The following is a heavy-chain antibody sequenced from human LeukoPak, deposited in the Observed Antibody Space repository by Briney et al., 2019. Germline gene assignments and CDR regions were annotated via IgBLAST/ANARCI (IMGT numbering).Heavy chain of an antibody. Sequence: SETLSLTCTVSGGSISSYYWSWIRQPPGKGLEWIGYIYYSGSTNYNPSLKSRVTISVDTSRNQFSLKLSSVTAADTAVYYFARHAVNYDFWRGYYTGHGPYYFDYWGQGTLVTVSS. CDR2: IYYSGST. J-gene: IGHJ4*02. V-gene: IGHV4-59*08. CDR1: GGSISSYY. CDR3: ARHAVNYDFWRGYYTGHGPYYFDY. D-gene: IGHD3-3*01.